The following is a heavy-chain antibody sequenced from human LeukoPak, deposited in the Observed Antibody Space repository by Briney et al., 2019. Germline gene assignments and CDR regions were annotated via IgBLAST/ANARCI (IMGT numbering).Heavy chain of an antibody. CDR3: ATTNWGLERWFDP. Sequence: NRGESLKISCKGSGYRFTSYWSGWVRQMPGKGLEWRGIIYPGDSDTRYRPSFQGQATISADKSISTAYLQWSSLKASDSAMYYCATTNWGLERWFDPWGQGTLVTVSS. D-gene: IGHD7-27*01. CDR2: IYPGDSDT. CDR1: GYRFTSYW. V-gene: IGHV5-51*01. J-gene: IGHJ5*02.